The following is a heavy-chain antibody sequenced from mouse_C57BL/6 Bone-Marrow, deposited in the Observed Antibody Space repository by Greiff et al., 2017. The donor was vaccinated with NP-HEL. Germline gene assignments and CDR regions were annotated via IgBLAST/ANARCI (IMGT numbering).Heavy chain of an antibody. V-gene: IGHV1-81*01. CDR3: ARSDYDGSSYRYWYFDV. CDR1: GYTFTSYG. J-gene: IGHJ1*03. CDR2: IYPSSGNT. D-gene: IGHD1-1*01. Sequence: VQLQESGAELARPGASVKLSCKASGYTFTSYGISWVKQRTGQGLEWIGEIYPSSGNTYYNEKFKGKATLTADKSSSTAYMELRSLTSEDSAVYFCARSDYDGSSYRYWYFDVWGTGTTVTVSS.